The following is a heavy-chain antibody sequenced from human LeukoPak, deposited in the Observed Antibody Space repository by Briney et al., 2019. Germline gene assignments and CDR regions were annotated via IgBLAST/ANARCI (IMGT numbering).Heavy chain of an antibody. CDR2: IKTKTDGGTT. J-gene: IGHJ4*02. Sequence: PGGSLRLSCAASGFAFSNAWMTWVRRAPGKGLEWVGRIKTKTDGGTTDCSAPVRGRFTISRDDSENTVYLQMNSLKTEDTAVYYCTTSIVGPTPYRGEGTLVTVSS. D-gene: IGHD1-26*01. V-gene: IGHV3-15*01. CDR1: GFAFSNAW. CDR3: TTSIVGPTPY.